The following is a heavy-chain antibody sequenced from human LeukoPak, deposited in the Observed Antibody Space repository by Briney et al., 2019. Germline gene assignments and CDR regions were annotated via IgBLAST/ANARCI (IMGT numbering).Heavy chain of an antibody. V-gene: IGHV3-11*01. D-gene: IGHD3-10*01. Sequence: GGSLRLSCAASGFTFTDYYMSCISQAPGKGLEWISSISTIGTTIYYADSVKGRFTISRDNARNSLHLQMNSLRAEDTAVYYCARVAVNYYGSGTYDDYWGQGTLVTVSS. J-gene: IGHJ4*02. CDR2: ISTIGTTI. CDR3: ARVAVNYYGSGTYDDY. CDR1: GFTFTDYY.